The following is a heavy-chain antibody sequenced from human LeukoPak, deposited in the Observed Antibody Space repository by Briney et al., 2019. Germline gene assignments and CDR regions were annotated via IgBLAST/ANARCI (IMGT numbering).Heavy chain of an antibody. V-gene: IGHV1-58*02. CDR1: RFTFSSSG. CDR3: AATQELYPYYFDC. D-gene: IGHD3-10*01. CDR2: IAVGSANR. Sequence: SVKVSCKASRFTFSSSGNLRLRQARGQRLEGKGWIAVGSANRNYAQKFQERVTITRDMSTSTAYMELSSLRSEDTAVYYCAATQELYPYYFDCWGQGTLVTVSS. J-gene: IGHJ4*02.